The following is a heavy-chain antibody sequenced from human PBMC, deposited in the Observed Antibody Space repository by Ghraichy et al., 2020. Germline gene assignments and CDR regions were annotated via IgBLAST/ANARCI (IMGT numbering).Heavy chain of an antibody. CDR3: AKEVGYTNAWDAFDM. J-gene: IGHJ3*02. CDR1: GFTFNTYD. CDR2: ISDSSVYV. Sequence: GESLNISCAASGFTFNTYDMNWVRQAPGKGLEWVSGISDSSVYVDYADSVKGRFTIFRDNSKNTLYLQMNSLRAEDTAVYYCAKEVGYTNAWDAFDMWGQGTMVTFSS. V-gene: IGHV3-23*01. D-gene: IGHD5-18*01.